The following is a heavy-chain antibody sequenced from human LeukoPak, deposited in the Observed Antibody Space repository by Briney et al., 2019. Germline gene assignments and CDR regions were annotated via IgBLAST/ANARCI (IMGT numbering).Heavy chain of an antibody. Sequence: SETLSLTCTVSGYSISSAYYWGWIRQPPEKGLEWIGNIYYSGSTYYNPSLKSRVTISIDTSKNQFSLKLSSVTAADTAVYYCARDGRFPPEVLPRYFDSWGQGTLVTVSS. CDR1: GYSISSAYY. V-gene: IGHV4-38-2*02. CDR2: IYYSGST. D-gene: IGHD1-14*01. CDR3: ARDGRFPPEVLPRYFDS. J-gene: IGHJ4*02.